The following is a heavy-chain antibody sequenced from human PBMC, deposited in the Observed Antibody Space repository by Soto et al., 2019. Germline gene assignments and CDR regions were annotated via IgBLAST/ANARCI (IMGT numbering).Heavy chain of an antibody. J-gene: IGHJ4*02. CDR3: ARDQGLWFGELSFDY. CDR2: IYYSGST. V-gene: IGHV4-61*01. CDR1: GGSVSSGSYY. D-gene: IGHD3-10*01. Sequence: PSETLSLTCTVSGGSVSSGSYYWSWIRQPPGKGLEWIGYIYYSGSTNYNPSLKSRVTISVDTSKDQLSLKLSSVTAADTAVYYCARDQGLWFGELSFDYWGQGTLVTVSS.